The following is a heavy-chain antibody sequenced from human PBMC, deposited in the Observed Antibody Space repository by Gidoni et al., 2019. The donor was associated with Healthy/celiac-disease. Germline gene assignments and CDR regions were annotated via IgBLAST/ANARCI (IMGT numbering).Heavy chain of an antibody. CDR2: ISGSGGST. CDR1: GFAFSSYT. V-gene: IGHV3-23*01. J-gene: IGHJ4*02. CDR3: VQKRLIQLWTSFDY. Sequence: EVQLLESWGVLVQPGGSLRLSCAASGFAFSSYTMSWVRPAPGKGREGVAAISGSGGSTYYADSVKGRSNISRVNSKTPLYLQMTSLRAEDTAVYYCVQKRLIQLWTSFDYWGQGTLVTVSS. D-gene: IGHD5-18*01.